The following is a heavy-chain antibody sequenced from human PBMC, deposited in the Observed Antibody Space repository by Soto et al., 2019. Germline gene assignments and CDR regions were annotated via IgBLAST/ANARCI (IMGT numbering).Heavy chain of an antibody. Sequence: QVQLVQSGAEVTKPGASVKVYCKASGYIFNNYGINWVRQAPGQGLEWMGGISANRTNTKYAQKCQGRVTMTTDTSTTTAHMELRSLRSDDTAIYYCAREPYDDFWTGDSYCDYWGQGTLVTVSS. CDR2: ISANRTNT. D-gene: IGHD3-3*01. CDR1: GYIFNNYG. CDR3: AREPYDDFWTGDSYCDY. J-gene: IGHJ4*02. V-gene: IGHV1-18*01.